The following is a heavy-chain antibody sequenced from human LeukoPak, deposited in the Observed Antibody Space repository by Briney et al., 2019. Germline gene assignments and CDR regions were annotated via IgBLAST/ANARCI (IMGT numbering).Heavy chain of an antibody. CDR1: GFPFDDYG. D-gene: IGHD3-16*01. CDR2: SNWNGART. CDR3: ARRRRLGDFPHYYYMDV. V-gene: IGHV3-20*04. Sequence: GGSLRLSCAASGFPFDDYGMTWVRQAPGKGLEWVSDSNWNGARTGYADSVKGRFTISRDNAKNSLYLQMNSLTAEDTALYYCARRRRLGDFPHYYYMDVWGKGTTVTVSS. J-gene: IGHJ6*03.